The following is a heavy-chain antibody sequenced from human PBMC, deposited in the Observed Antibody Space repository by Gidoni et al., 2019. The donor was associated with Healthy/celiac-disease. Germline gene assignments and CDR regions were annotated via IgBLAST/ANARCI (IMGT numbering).Heavy chain of an antibody. CDR2: IWYDGSNK. D-gene: IGHD6-6*01. Sequence: QVQLVESGGGVVQPGRSVRLSCEACGCTFSSYGMHWVRQAPGKGLEWVAVIWYDGSNKYYADSVKGRFNISRDNSKNTLYLQMNSLRAEDTAVYYCARAPSIAAPVPVYWGQGTLVTVSS. J-gene: IGHJ4*02. V-gene: IGHV3-33*01. CDR3: ARAPSIAAPVPVY. CDR1: GCTFSSYG.